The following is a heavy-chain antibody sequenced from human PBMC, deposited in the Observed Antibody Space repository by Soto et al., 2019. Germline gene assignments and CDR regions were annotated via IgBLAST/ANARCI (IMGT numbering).Heavy chain of an antibody. V-gene: IGHV1-69*13. CDR1: GGTFSSYA. CDR2: IIPIFGTA. CDR3: ARGPDYDILTGYYKPTTGAPWFDT. J-gene: IGHJ5*02. Sequence: GASVKVSCKASGGTFSSYAISWVRQAPGQGLEWMGGIIPIFGTANYAQKFQGRVTITADESTSTAYMELSSLRSEDTAVYYCARGPDYDILTGYYKPTTGAPWFDTWGQGTLVTVSS. D-gene: IGHD3-9*01.